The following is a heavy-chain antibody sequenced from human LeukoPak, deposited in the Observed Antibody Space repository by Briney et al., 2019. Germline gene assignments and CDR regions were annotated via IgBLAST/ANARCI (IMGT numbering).Heavy chain of an antibody. D-gene: IGHD4-17*01. CDR2: ISSSSSYI. CDR1: GFTFSSYS. CDR3: ARFGYGDWDYFDY. V-gene: IGHV3-21*01. Sequence: PGGSLRLSCAASGFTFSSYSMNWVRQAPGKGLEWVSSISSSSSYIYYAGLVKGRFTISRDNAKNSLYLQMNSLRAEDTAVYYCARFGYGDWDYFDYWGQGTLVTVSS. J-gene: IGHJ4*02.